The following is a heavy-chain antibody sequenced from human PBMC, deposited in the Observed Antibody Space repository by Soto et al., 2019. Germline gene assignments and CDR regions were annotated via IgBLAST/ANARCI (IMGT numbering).Heavy chain of an antibody. V-gene: IGHV1-18*01. Sequence: QVQLVQSGAEVKKPGASVKVSCKASGYTITSYGISWVRQAPGQGLEWMGWISAYNGNTNYAQKLQGRVTMTTDTSTSTAYMELRSLRSDDKAVYYCARDLEGYYGSGSYWSSVWGQGTLVTVSS. CDR2: ISAYNGNT. CDR1: GYTITSYG. CDR3: ARDLEGYYGSGSYWSSV. J-gene: IGHJ4*02. D-gene: IGHD3-10*01.